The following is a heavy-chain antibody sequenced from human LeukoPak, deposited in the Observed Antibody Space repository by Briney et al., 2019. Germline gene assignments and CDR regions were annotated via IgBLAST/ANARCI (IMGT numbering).Heavy chain of an antibody. J-gene: IGHJ6*02. Sequence: PGGSLRLSCAASGFTFSSYWMSWVRQTPGKGLEWVANIKQDGSEKHYVDSVKGRFAISRDNAKNSLYLQMSSLRAEDTAVYYCASNWNYVRGYGMDVWGQGTTVTVSS. CDR3: ASNWNYVRGYGMDV. CDR1: GFTFSSYW. CDR2: IKQDGSEK. D-gene: IGHD1-7*01. V-gene: IGHV3-7*01.